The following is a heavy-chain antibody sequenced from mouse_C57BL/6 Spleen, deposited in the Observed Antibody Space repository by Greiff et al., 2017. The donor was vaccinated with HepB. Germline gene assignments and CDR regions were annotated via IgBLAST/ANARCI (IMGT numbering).Heavy chain of an antibody. J-gene: IGHJ1*03. Sequence: VQLQQPGAELVKPGASVKMSCKASGYTFTSYWITWVKQRPGHGLEWIGDIYPGSGSTNYNEKFKGKATLTVDTSSSTAYMQLISLTSEDSAVYYCARDNDCSGYFDVWGTGTTVTVSS. CDR2: IYPGSGST. V-gene: IGHV1-55*01. D-gene: IGHD2-3*01. CDR1: GYTFTSYW. CDR3: ARDNDCSGYFDV.